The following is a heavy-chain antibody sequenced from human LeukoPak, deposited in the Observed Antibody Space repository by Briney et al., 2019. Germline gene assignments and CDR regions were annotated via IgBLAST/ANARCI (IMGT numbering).Heavy chain of an antibody. J-gene: IGHJ3*02. CDR1: GFSFDDYD. Sequence: GGSLRLSCAASGFSFDDYDIHWVRQAPGKGLEWVSGISWNSGTIDYADSVKGRFTISRDNAKNSLYLQMNSLRAEDTAVYYCARDYTPGMGHDYGDPMPVDAFDIWGQGTMVTVSS. V-gene: IGHV3-9*01. CDR2: ISWNSGTI. D-gene: IGHD4-17*01. CDR3: ARDYTPGMGHDYGDPMPVDAFDI.